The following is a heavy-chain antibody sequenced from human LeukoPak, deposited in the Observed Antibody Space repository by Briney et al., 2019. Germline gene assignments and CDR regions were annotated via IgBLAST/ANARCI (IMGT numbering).Heavy chain of an antibody. D-gene: IGHD2-15*01. CDR3: AKESGCSGGSCPFDY. J-gene: IGHJ4*02. CDR2: ISGSGGST. Sequence: GESLKISCAASGFTFSSYAMSWVRQAPGKGLEWVSAISGSGGSTYYADSAKGRFTISRDNSKNTLYLQMNSLRAEDTAVYYCAKESGCSGGSCPFDYWGQGTLVTVSS. CDR1: GFTFSSYA. V-gene: IGHV3-23*01.